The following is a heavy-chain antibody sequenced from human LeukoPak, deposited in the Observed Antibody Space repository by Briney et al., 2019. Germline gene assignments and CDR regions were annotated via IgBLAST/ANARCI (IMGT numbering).Heavy chain of an antibody. CDR1: GYTFTDYY. D-gene: IGHD5-24*01. J-gene: IGHJ4*02. V-gene: IGHV1-69-2*01. CDR2: VDPEDGET. CDR3: ATARMATIDY. Sequence: ASVKISCKASGYTFTDYYMHWVQQAPGKGLEWMGRVDPEDGETIYAEKFQGRVTITADTSTDTAYMELSSLRSEDTAVYYCATARMATIDYWGQGTLVTVSS.